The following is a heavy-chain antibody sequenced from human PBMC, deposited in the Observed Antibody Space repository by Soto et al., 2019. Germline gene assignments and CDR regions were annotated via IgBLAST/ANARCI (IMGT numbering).Heavy chain of an antibody. J-gene: IGHJ6*02. CDR2: INHSGST. V-gene: IGHV4-34*01. CDR3: ARVQWELPYYYYYGMDV. Sequence: TLYITSAVYQGSFSGYDWCWIRQPPGKGLEWIGEINHSGSTNYNPSLKSRVTISVDTSKNQFSLKLSSVTAADTAVYYCARVQWELPYYYYYGMDVWGQGTTVT. D-gene: IGHD1-26*01. CDR1: QGSFSGYD.